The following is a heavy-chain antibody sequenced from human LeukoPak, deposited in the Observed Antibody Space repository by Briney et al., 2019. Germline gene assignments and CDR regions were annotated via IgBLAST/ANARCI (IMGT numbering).Heavy chain of an antibody. D-gene: IGHD6-13*01. CDR3: ARSYSSSWYYFDY. Sequence: PSETLSLTCAVSGGSISSSNWWSWVRQPPGKGLEWIGYIYYSGSTNYNPSLKSRVTISVDTSKNQFSLKLSSVTAADTAVYYCARSYSSSWYYFDYWGQGTLVTVSS. CDR2: IYYSGST. J-gene: IGHJ4*02. V-gene: IGHV4-4*02. CDR1: GGSISSSNW.